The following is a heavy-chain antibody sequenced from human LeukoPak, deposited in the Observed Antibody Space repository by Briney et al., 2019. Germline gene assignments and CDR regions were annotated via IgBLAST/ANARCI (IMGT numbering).Heavy chain of an antibody. CDR2: ISYDGRDK. J-gene: IGHJ5*02. V-gene: IGHV3-30*04. Sequence: PGRSLRLSCADSGFTFSSYAMHWVRQAPGKGLEWVAVISYDGRDKYYADSVKGRVTISRDNPKNTLYLQMNSLRPEDTAVYYCARGDMDIVVVPAAIGWFDPWGQGTLVTVSS. CDR1: GFTFSSYA. D-gene: IGHD2-2*02. CDR3: ARGDMDIVVVPAAIGWFDP.